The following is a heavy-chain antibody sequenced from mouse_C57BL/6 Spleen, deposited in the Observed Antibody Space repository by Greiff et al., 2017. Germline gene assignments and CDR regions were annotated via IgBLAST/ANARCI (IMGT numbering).Heavy chain of an antibody. V-gene: IGHV7-3*01. J-gene: IGHJ2*01. CDR3: ARSLYYYGSSYFYFDY. CDR2: IRNKANGYTT. D-gene: IGHD1-1*01. Sequence: EVQRVESGGGLVQPGGSLSLSCAASGFTFTDYYMSWVRPPPGKALEWLGFIRNKANGYTTEYSASVKGRFTISRDNSQSILYLQMNALRAEDSATYYCARSLYYYGSSYFYFDYWGQGTTLTVSS. CDR1: GFTFTDYY.